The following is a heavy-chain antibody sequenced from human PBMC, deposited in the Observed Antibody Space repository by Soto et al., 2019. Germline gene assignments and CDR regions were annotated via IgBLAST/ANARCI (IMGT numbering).Heavy chain of an antibody. V-gene: IGHV1-69*13. Sequence: SVKVSCKASGGTFSSYAISWVGQAPGQGVEWMGGIIPIFGTANYAQKFQGRVTITADESTSTAYTELSSLRSEDTAVYYCARGKVAAYYFYGMDVWGQGTTVTVSS. CDR1: GGTFSSYA. CDR3: ARGKVAAYYFYGMDV. CDR2: IIPIFGTA. J-gene: IGHJ6*02. D-gene: IGHD6-19*01.